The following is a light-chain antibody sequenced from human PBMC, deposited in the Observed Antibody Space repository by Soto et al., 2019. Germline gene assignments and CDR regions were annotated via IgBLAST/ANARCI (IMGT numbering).Light chain of an antibody. CDR3: QHYHNLPIT. J-gene: IGKJ5*01. CDR1: QDISYH. CDR2: DAS. Sequence: DIQLTQSPSPLAASVGDIVTISCQASQDISYHLNWYEQKPGKAPNVLIYDASRLEPEVPSRFCASGSGTDFTFTISSLQPEDMATYYCQHYHNLPITFGQGTRLEIK. V-gene: IGKV1-33*01.